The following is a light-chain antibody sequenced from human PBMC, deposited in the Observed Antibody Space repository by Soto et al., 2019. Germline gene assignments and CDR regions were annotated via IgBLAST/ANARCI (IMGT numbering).Light chain of an antibody. CDR2: DVS. CDR1: SSDIGAYNY. CDR3: ISFTSSNTGV. Sequence: QSALTQPASVSGSPGQSITISCTGTSSDIGAYNYVSWYQQHPGKAPKLMIYDVSNRPSGVSDRFSGSKSGNTASLTISGLQAEDEADYYCISFTSSNTGVFGGGTQLTVL. J-gene: IGLJ2*01. V-gene: IGLV2-14*03.